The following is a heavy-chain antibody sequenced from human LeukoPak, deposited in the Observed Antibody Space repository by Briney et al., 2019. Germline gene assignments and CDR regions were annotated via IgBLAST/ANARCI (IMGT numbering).Heavy chain of an antibody. CDR3: TRGSYYDGSG. V-gene: IGHV3-23*01. CDR1: GFSFSSYA. J-gene: IGHJ4*02. Sequence: GGSLRLSCAASGFSFSSYAMNWVRQAPRQGLEWVSTISGSCGSTYYADSVKGRITISRDNSKNKLYLQKNSRSAGAAAGCYCTRGSYYDGSGWGQGNLVTVSS. CDR2: ISGSCGST. D-gene: IGHD3-10*01.